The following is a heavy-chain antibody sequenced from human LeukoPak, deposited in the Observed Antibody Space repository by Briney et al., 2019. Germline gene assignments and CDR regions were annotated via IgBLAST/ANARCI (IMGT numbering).Heavy chain of an antibody. Sequence: GGSLRLSCAASGFTFSSYGMHWVRQAPGKGLEWVAFIRYDGSNKYYADSVKGRFTISRDNSKNTLYLQMNSLRAEDTAAYYCAEDAAGHDYYYMDVWGKGTTVTVSS. CDR2: IRYDGSNK. D-gene: IGHD6-25*01. CDR1: GFTFSSYG. J-gene: IGHJ6*03. CDR3: AEDAAGHDYYYMDV. V-gene: IGHV3-30*02.